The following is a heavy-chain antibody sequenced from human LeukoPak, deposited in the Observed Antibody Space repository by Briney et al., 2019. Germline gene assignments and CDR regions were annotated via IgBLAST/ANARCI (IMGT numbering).Heavy chain of an antibody. CDR2: VSSSGGST. J-gene: IGHJ3*02. CDR1: VFTFSSFE. Sequence: GGSLRLSCAASVFTFSSFEMNWVRQAPEKGLEWVSYVSSSGGSTYYADSVQGRFTFSRDNAKNTLYLQMSSLRAEDTAVYYCVRDSSKATTLDAFDIWGQGTVVTVSS. V-gene: IGHV3-48*03. CDR3: VRDSSKATTLDAFDI. D-gene: IGHD1-26*01.